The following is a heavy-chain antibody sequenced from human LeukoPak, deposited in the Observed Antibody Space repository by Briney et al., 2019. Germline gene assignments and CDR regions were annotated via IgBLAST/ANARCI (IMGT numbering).Heavy chain of an antibody. CDR1: GGTFSSYA. D-gene: IGHD1-26*01. Sequence: AASVKVSCKASGGTFSSYAISWVRQAPGQGLEWMGGIIPIFGTANYAQKFQGRVTITADESTSTAYMELSSLRSEDTAVYYCARDRIVGANPDIWGQGTMVTVSS. V-gene: IGHV1-69*13. CDR3: ARDRIVGANPDI. J-gene: IGHJ3*02. CDR2: IIPIFGTA.